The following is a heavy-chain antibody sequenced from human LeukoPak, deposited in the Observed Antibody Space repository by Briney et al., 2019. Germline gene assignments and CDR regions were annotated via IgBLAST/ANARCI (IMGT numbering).Heavy chain of an antibody. CDR3: ARGYGHFDY. Sequence: GRSLRLSCAASGFTFRSYPMNWVRQTPGKGLEWVAVISYDGGTKYYADSVKGRFTISRDNSKNTLYLQMSSLRAEDTAVYYCARGYGHFDYWGQGTLVTVSS. CDR2: ISYDGGTK. CDR1: GFTFRSYP. D-gene: IGHD4-17*01. J-gene: IGHJ4*02. V-gene: IGHV3-30*15.